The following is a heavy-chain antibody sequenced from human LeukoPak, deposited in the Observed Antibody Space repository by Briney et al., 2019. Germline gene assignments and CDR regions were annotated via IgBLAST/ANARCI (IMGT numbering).Heavy chain of an antibody. D-gene: IGHD3-22*01. Sequence: SETLSHTCTVSADSISSSSYYWGWIRQPPGKGLEWIGTIYYSGSTYYNPSLKSRVTISVDTSKNQFSLKLSSVTAADTAVYYCARGGDYYDSSGSPTLDYWGQGTLVTVSS. V-gene: IGHV4-39*07. CDR1: ADSISSSSYY. CDR2: IYYSGST. J-gene: IGHJ4*02. CDR3: ARGGDYYDSSGSPTLDY.